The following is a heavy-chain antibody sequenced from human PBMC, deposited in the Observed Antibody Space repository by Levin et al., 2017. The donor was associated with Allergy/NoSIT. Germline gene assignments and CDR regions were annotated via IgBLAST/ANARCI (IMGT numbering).Heavy chain of an antibody. Sequence: ASETLSLTCTVSGGSISRSNFYWGWIRQPPGKELEWIGTIYESGSTSYNPSLQSRVTISVDTSKNQFYLRLSSVTAADTAVYYCVRQGTYCDSSGGSCFPPQYWGQGTLVTVSS. CDR1: GGSISRSNFY. CDR3: VRQGTYCDSSGGSCFPPQY. V-gene: IGHV4-39*01. CDR2: IYESGST. D-gene: IGHD2-15*01. J-gene: IGHJ1*01.